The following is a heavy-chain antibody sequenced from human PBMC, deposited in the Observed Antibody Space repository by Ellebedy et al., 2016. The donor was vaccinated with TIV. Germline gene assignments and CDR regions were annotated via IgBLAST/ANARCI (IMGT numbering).Heavy chain of an antibody. V-gene: IGHV1-8*01. D-gene: IGHD3-10*01. J-gene: IGHJ5*02. Sequence: AASVKVSCKPSGYTFTSYDINWVRQAPGQGLEYLGWMQPGSGNTGYAQKFEGRVTMTRDTSTGTAYMELNSLRSEDTAVYYCTVGLFDPWGQGTPVTVSS. CDR1: GYTFTSYD. CDR3: TVGLFDP. CDR2: MQPGSGNT.